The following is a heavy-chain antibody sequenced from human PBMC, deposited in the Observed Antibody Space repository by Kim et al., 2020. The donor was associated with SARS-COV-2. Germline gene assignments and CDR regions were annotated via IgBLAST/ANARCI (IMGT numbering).Heavy chain of an antibody. CDR2: IWYDGSNK. D-gene: IGHD3-10*01. V-gene: IGHV3-33*06. CDR3: AKDGVYQGSGSYYSDH. CDR1: GFTFSTYN. Sequence: GGSLRLSCAASGFTFSTYNMHWVRQAPGKGLEWVAVIWYDGSNKFYADSVKGRFTISRDNSKNTVYLQMNSLRADDTAVYFCAKDGVYQGSGSYYSDHWG. J-gene: IGHJ4*01.